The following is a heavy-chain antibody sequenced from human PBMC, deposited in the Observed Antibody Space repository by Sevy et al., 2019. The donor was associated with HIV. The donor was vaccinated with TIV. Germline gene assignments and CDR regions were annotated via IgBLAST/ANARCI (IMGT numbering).Heavy chain of an antibody. V-gene: IGHV3-7*03. Sequence: GGSLRLSCAASGFTFSNYWMSWVRQAPGKGLEWVANIKRDGSEKYYVASVKGRFTISRDNAKNSLHLQMNSPRAEDTAVYYCARDCSSTKCLWGLDVWGQGTTVTVSS. J-gene: IGHJ6*02. CDR2: IKRDGSEK. CDR3: ARDCSSTKCLWGLDV. CDR1: GFTFSNYW. D-gene: IGHD2-2*01.